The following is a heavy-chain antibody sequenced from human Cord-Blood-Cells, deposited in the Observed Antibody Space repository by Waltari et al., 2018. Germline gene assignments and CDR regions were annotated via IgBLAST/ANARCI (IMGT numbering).Heavy chain of an antibody. J-gene: IGHJ4*02. CDR1: GDSVSSTSAA. V-gene: IGHV6-1*01. CDR3: ARVSSQEQQLGGYYYFDY. CDR2: TYYRSKWYN. D-gene: IGHD6-13*01. Sequence: QVQLQQSGPGLVKPSQTLSLTCAISGDSVSSTSAAWNWIRQSPSRGLEWLGRTYYRSKWYNDYAVSVKSRITINPDTSKIQFSLQLNSVTPEDTAVYYCARVSSQEQQLGGYYYFDYWGQGTLVTVSS.